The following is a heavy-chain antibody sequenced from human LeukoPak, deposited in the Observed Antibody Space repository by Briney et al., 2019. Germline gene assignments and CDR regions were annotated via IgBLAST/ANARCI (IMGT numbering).Heavy chain of an antibody. CDR3: ARVVDSGYDYHFDY. V-gene: IGHV1-69*04. Sequence: ASVKVSCKASGGTFSSYAISWVRQAPGQGLEWMGRIIPILGIANYAQKFQGRVTITADKSTSTAYMELSSLRSEDTAVYYCARVVDSGYDYHFDYWGQGTLVTVSS. J-gene: IGHJ4*02. CDR2: IIPILGIA. CDR1: GGTFSSYA. D-gene: IGHD5-12*01.